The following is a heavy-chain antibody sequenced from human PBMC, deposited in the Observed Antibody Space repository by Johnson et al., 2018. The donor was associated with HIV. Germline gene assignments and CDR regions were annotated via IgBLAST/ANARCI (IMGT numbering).Heavy chain of an antibody. CDR2: INWNSDTI. V-gene: IGHV3-9*01. J-gene: IGHJ3*02. Sequence: VQLVESGAGLVQPGRSLRLSCAASGFTFDDYAMHWVRQAPGKGLEWVSGINWNSDTIAYADSVKGRFTISRDNAKNSLYLQMNSLRAEDTALYYCAKDIWQYMYGAFDIWGQGTMVTVSS. D-gene: IGHD2-8*01. CDR1: GFTFDDYA. CDR3: AKDIWQYMYGAFDI.